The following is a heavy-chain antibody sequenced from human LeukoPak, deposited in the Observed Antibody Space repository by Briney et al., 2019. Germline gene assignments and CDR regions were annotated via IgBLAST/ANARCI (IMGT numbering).Heavy chain of an antibody. J-gene: IGHJ4*02. D-gene: IGHD2-2*01. V-gene: IGHV3-7*01. CDR3: AWCSRSSEAY. CDR1: GFTFRSSW. CDR2: IKQDGSEK. Sequence: AGGSLRLSCAASGFTFRSSWMSWVRLAPGRGLEWVANIKQDGSEKNYVDSVKGRFTISRDNAKNLLYLQMNSPRVEDTAMYYCAWCSRSSEAYWGQGTLVTVSS.